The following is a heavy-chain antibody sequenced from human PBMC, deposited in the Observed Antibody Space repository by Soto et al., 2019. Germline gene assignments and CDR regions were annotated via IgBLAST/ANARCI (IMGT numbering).Heavy chain of an antibody. CDR3: ARHVGEYSSLLWVLDYYYYFIYV. J-gene: IGHJ6*03. CDR1: GGSISSSSYY. Sequence: SETLSLTCTVSGGSISSSSYYWGWIRQPPGKGLEWIGSIYYSGSTYYNPSLKSRVTISVDTSKNQFSLKLSSVTAADTAVYYCARHVGEYSSLLWVLDYYYYFIYVSSKRTSVTGSS. CDR2: IYYSGST. V-gene: IGHV4-39*01. D-gene: IGHD6-6*01.